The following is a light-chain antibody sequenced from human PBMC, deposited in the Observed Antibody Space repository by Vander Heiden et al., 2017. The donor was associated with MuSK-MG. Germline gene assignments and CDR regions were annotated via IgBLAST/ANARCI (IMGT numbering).Light chain of an antibody. CDR1: QSVGSY. V-gene: IGKV3-11*01. Sequence: EIVLTQSPATLSLSPGERATLSCRASQSVGSYLAWYQQKPGRAPRLLIYDASIRATGIPTRFSGSGSGTDFTLTISSLAPEDFAVYYCHQRSTWLGSFGQGIRLDIK. CDR2: DAS. CDR3: HQRSTWLGS. J-gene: IGKJ5*01.